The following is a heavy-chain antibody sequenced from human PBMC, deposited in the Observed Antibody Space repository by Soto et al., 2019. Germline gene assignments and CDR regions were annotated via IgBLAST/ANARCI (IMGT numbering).Heavy chain of an antibody. D-gene: IGHD2-2*01. Sequence: GGSLRLSCAASGFTLSNYWMHWARQAPGKGLVWVSRISSDGSSTNYADSVKGRFTISRDNAKNTLHLQMNSLRAEDTAVYYCARVPYCSSSSCYSYFDSWGQGALVTVSS. CDR1: GFTLSNYW. CDR3: ARVPYCSSSSCYSYFDS. J-gene: IGHJ4*02. CDR2: ISSDGSST. V-gene: IGHV3-74*01.